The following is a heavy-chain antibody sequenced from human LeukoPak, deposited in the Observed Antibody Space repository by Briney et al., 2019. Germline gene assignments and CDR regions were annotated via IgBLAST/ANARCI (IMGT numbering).Heavy chain of an antibody. CDR1: GYSFTSYW. CDR3: ARHGKVESYTIFAGMDV. Sequence: GESLKISCKGSGYSFTSYWIGWVRQMPGKGLEWMGIIYPGDSDTRYSPSFQGQVTISADKSISTAYLQWSSLKASDTAMYYCARHGKVESYTIFAGMDVWGQGTTVTVSS. D-gene: IGHD3-3*01. J-gene: IGHJ6*02. V-gene: IGHV5-51*01. CDR2: IYPGDSDT.